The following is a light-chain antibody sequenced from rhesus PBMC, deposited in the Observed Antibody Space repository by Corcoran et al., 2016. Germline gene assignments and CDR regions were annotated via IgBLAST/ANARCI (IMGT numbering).Light chain of an antibody. Sequence: DIQRSQSPSSLSASVGDRVTITCRARQGLTGYLNWYQQKPGTALKLLFYDANIYASGVPSRFSGSGSGTDFPLTLSSLKHDDFATYSIQQGISNPLTFAPGTKVEIK. CDR1: QGLTGY. CDR3: QQGISNPLT. V-gene: IGKV1-32*02. J-gene: IGKJ1*01. CDR2: DAN.